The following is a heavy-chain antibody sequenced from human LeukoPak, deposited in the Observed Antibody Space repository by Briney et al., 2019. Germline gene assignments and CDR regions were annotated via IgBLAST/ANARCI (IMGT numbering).Heavy chain of an antibody. J-gene: IGHJ4*02. CDR2: IYYSGST. V-gene: IGHV4-39*01. CDR3: ARRTYSSSWYFDY. D-gene: IGHD6-13*01. CDR1: GGSISSSSCY. Sequence: SETLSLTCSVSGGSISSSSCYWGWIRQPPGKGLEWIGSIYYSGSTYYNPSLKSRVTISVDTSKNQFSLKLSSVTAADTAVYYCARRTYSSSWYFDYWGQGTLVTVSS.